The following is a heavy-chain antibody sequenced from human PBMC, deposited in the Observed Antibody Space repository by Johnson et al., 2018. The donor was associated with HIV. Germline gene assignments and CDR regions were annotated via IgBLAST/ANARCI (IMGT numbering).Heavy chain of an antibody. Sequence: QVQLVESGGGLVQPGRSLRLSCAASGFTFSSYGMHWVRQAPGKGLEWVAIISYDGSNKYYADSVKGRFTISRDNSKNTLYLQMNSLRAEDTAVYYCAKVNRMEQWLAGGGAFDIWGQGTMVTVSS. J-gene: IGHJ3*02. CDR3: AKVNRMEQWLAGGGAFDI. V-gene: IGHV3-30*18. D-gene: IGHD6-19*01. CDR1: GFTFSSYG. CDR2: ISYDGSNK.